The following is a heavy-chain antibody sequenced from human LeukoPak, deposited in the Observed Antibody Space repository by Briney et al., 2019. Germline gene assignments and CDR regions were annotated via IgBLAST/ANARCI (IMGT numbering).Heavy chain of an antibody. D-gene: IGHD2-2*02. V-gene: IGHV3-21*01. CDR3: ARPNCSSTSCYTDWYFDL. J-gene: IGHJ2*01. CDR1: GFTFSSYS. CDR2: ISSSSSYI. Sequence: GGSLRLSCAASGFTFSSYSMNWVRQAPGKGLERVSSISSSSSYIYYADSVKGRFTISRDNAKNSLYLQMNSLRAEDTAVYYCARPNCSSTSCYTDWYFDLWGRGTLVTVSS.